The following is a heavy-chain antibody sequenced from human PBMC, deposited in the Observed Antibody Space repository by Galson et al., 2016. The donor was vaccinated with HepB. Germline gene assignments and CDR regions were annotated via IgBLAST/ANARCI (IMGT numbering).Heavy chain of an antibody. Sequence: SLRLSCAASGFTFSSYGMHWVRQAPGKGLEWVAVISYDGSNKYYADSVKGRFTISRDNSKNTLYLQMNSLRGEDTAVYYCAKDRRWGYSDYDRYYGMDGWGQGTTVTVSS. CDR3: AKDRRWGYSDYDRYYGMDG. CDR1: GFTFSSYG. D-gene: IGHD5-12*01. J-gene: IGHJ6*02. V-gene: IGHV3-30*18. CDR2: ISYDGSNK.